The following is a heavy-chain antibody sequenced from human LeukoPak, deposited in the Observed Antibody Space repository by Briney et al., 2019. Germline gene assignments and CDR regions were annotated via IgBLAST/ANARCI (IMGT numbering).Heavy chain of an antibody. V-gene: IGHV3-7*01. J-gene: IGHJ5*02. CDR1: GFTFSSYW. Sequence: GGSLRLSCAASGFTFSSYWMSWVRQAPGKGLEWVANIKQDGSEKYYVDSVKGRFTISRDNAKNSLYLQMNSLRAEDTAVYYCARDLEGVVPAFHNWFDPWGQGTLVTVSS. D-gene: IGHD2-2*01. CDR2: IKQDGSEK. CDR3: ARDLEGVVPAFHNWFDP.